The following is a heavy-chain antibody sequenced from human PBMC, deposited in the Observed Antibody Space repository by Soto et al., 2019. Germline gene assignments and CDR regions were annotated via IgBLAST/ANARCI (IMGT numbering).Heavy chain of an antibody. CDR3: ARDWSTYYYGMDV. V-gene: IGHV3-74*01. CDR2: INSDGSST. CDR1: GVTFRSYW. J-gene: IGHJ6*02. D-gene: IGHD4-17*01. Sequence: HHGGSLRLACAASGVTFRSYWVHWVRQAPGKGLVWVSRINSDGSSTSYADSVKGRFTISRDNAKNTLYLQMNSLRAEDTAVYYCARDWSTYYYGMDVWGQGTTVTVSS.